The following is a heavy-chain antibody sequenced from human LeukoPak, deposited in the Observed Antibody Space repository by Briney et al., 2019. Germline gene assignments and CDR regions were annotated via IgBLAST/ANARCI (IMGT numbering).Heavy chain of an antibody. V-gene: IGHV4-59*01. J-gene: IGHJ4*02. D-gene: IGHD6-6*01. CDR1: GGTIRRYD. CDR3: ARMLTSSSLPIDY. Sequence: PWGTLTLTCWVSGGTIRRYDWTWFRQSPGQGLAGIGYIYYSGSTNYNPSLKSRVTISVDTSKNQFSLKLSSVTAADTAVYYCARMLTSSSLPIDYWGQGTLVTVSS. CDR2: IYYSGST.